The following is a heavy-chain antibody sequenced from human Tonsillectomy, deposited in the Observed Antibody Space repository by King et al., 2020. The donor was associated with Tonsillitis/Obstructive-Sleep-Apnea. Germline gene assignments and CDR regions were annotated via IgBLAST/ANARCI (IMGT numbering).Heavy chain of an antibody. CDR1: VFTFSSYS. V-gene: IGHV3-48*02. CDR2: VTSRSDII. J-gene: IGHJ3*01. D-gene: IGHD2-21*02. Sequence: VQLVESGGGLVQPGGSLRLSCAASVFTFSSYSLNWVRQAPGKGLEWVSYVTSRSDIISYADPVKGRFTISRDNAKNSLYLQMNSLRDDDTAVYYCARDTDFAFDFWGQGTMVTVSS. CDR3: ARDTDFAFDF.